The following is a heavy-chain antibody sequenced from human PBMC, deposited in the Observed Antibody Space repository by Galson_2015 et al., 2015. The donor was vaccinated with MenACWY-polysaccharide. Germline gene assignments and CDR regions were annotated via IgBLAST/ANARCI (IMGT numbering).Heavy chain of an antibody. D-gene: IGHD1-7*01. J-gene: IGHJ4*02. CDR3: TRWSQYSSNYVGD. CDR2: ILSDGSST. CDR1: EFTFSSPW. V-gene: IGHV3-74*01. Sequence: SLRLSCAASEFTFSSPWMHWVRHAPGKGLVRVSRILSDGSSTSYADSVRGRFTISRDNAKNMLHLQLNDLRGYDNAVYYCTRWSQYSSNYVGDWGKGTLVTVSS.